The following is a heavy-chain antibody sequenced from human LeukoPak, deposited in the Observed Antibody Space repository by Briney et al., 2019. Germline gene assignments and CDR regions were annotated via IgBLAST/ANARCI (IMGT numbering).Heavy chain of an antibody. D-gene: IGHD4/OR15-4a*01. CDR2: IYYSGST. CDR3: ARATVLHGATDY. V-gene: IGHV4-59*01. CDR1: GGSISSYY. Sequence: SETLSLTCTVSGGSISSYYWSWIRQPPGKGLEWIGYIYYSGSTNYNPSLKSRVTISVDTSKNQFSLKLSSVTAADTAVYYCARATVLHGATDYWGQGTLVTVSS. J-gene: IGHJ4*02.